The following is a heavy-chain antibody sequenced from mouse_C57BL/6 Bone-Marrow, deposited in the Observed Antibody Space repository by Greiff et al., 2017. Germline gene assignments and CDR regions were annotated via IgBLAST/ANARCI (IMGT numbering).Heavy chain of an antibody. J-gene: IGHJ3*01. CDR2: INPSNGGT. D-gene: IGHD2-5*01. CDR3: AREGYSNYGAWFAY. CDR1: GYTFTSYW. Sequence: QVQLQQSGTELVKPGASVKLSCKASGYTFTSYWMHWVKQRPGQGLEWIGNINPSNGGTNYNEKFKSKATLTVDKSSSTAYMQLSSLTSEDSAVYYCAREGYSNYGAWFAYWGQGTLVTVSA. V-gene: IGHV1-53*01.